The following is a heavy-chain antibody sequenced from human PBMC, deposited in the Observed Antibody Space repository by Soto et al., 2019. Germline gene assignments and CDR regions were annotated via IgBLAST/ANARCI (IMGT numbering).Heavy chain of an antibody. V-gene: IGHV3-30*18. Sequence: QVQLVESGGGVVQPGRSLRLSCAASGFTFSSYGMHWVRQAPGKGLEWVAVISYDGSNKYYADSVKGRFTISRDNSKNTLELQMNSRRAEETAVYYCAKSQVATRPTNGMDVWGQGTTVTVSS. CDR3: AKSQVATRPTNGMDV. J-gene: IGHJ6*02. CDR2: ISYDGSNK. D-gene: IGHD5-12*01. CDR1: GFTFSSYG.